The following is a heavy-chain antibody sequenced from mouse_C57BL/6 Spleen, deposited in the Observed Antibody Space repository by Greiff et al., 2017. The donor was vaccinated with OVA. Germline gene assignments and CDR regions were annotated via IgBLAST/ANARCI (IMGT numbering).Heavy chain of an antibody. D-gene: IGHD2-12*01. CDR1: GYAFSSSW. Sequence: VQLQQSGPELVKPGASVKISCKASGYAFSSSWMNWVKQRPGKGLEWIGRIYPGDGDTNYNGKFKGKATLTADKSSSTAYMQLSSLTSDDAAVYFCGYDPWFADLGHGTLLTLSA. V-gene: IGHV1-82*01. CDR2: IYPGDGDT. CDR3: GYDPWFAD. J-gene: IGHJ3*01.